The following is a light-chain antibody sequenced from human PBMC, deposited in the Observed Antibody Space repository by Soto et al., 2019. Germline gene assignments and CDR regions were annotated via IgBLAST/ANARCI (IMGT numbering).Light chain of an antibody. J-gene: IGKJ1*01. CDR1: EIITTRF. CDR2: GAS. V-gene: IGKV3-20*01. Sequence: EIVLTQSPGTLSLSPGERATLSCRASEIITTRFIAWYQQKRGQAPRLVIWGASRRATGIPDRFSGSGSGTDFTPTVSRLEPEDFAVYYCQQYSVSPWTFGQGTRVEIK. CDR3: QQYSVSPWT.